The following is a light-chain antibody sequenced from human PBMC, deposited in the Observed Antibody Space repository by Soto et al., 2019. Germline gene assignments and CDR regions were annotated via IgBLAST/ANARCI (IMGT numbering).Light chain of an antibody. CDR3: QQLKSYPLT. J-gene: IGKJ4*01. Sequence: DIQLTQSPSFLSASVGDRVTITCRASQGISSYLAWYQVKPGKAPKPLIYAASTLQSGVPSMFSGSGSGTEFPLTIGSLQPEYVATYYCQQLKSYPLTFGGGTKVEIK. CDR1: QGISSY. V-gene: IGKV1-9*01. CDR2: AAS.